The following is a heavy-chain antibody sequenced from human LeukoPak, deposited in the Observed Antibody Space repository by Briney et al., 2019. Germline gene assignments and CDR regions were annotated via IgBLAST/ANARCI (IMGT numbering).Heavy chain of an antibody. Sequence: PGGSLRLSCAASGLTFGAYAMSWVRKAQGRGLEWVSTIGSSGRDTYYADSVKGRFTISRDNSKNTLYLQMNSLRAEDTAVFYCAKIPPGYCSAGSCYLDYWGQGTLVTVSS. V-gene: IGHV3-23*01. D-gene: IGHD2-15*01. J-gene: IGHJ4*02. CDR3: AKIPPGYCSAGSCYLDY. CDR1: GLTFGAYA. CDR2: IGSSGRDT.